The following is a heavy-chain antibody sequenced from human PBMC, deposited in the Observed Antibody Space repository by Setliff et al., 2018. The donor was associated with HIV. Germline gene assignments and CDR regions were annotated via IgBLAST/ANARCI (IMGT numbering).Heavy chain of an antibody. CDR1: GFTFSGYG. D-gene: IGHD2-15*01. J-gene: IGHJ6*02. CDR2: IRYDGSQK. Sequence: GGSLRLSCAASGFTFSGYGMNWVRQAPGKGLEWVAFIRYDGSQKYYVDSVKGRFTISRDNSKNTLYLQMNSLRVEDTAVYYCAKDVCSGAYCYAYYYYGMDVWGQGTMVTVSS. V-gene: IGHV3-30*02. CDR3: AKDVCSGAYCYAYYYYGMDV.